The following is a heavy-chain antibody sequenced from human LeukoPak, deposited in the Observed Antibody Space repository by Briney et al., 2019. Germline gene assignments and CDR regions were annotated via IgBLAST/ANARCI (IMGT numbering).Heavy chain of an antibody. Sequence: SETLSLTCTVSGGSISSYYWSWIRQPPGKGLEWIGYIYYSGSTSYNPSLKSRVTISVDTSKNQFSLKLSSVTAADTAVYYCARGDVLRYFDWLLGFDYWGQGTLVTVSS. CDR2: IYYSGST. J-gene: IGHJ4*02. D-gene: IGHD3-9*01. CDR3: ARGDVLRYFDWLLGFDY. CDR1: GGSISSYY. V-gene: IGHV4-59*01.